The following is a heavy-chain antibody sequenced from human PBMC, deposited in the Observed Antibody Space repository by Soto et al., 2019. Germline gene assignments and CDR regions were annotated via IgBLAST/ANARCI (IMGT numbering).Heavy chain of an antibody. D-gene: IGHD3-22*01. J-gene: IGHJ3*02. Sequence: GGSLRLAGAASVFTFSSYGMHWVRQAPGKGLEWVAVISYDGSNKYYADSVKGRFTISRDNSKNTLYLQMNSLRAEDTAVYYCAKDIHNGYYYDSSGYYYVPAFDIWGQGTMVTVSS. CDR1: VFTFSSYG. CDR2: ISYDGSNK. V-gene: IGHV3-30*18. CDR3: AKDIHNGYYYDSSGYYYVPAFDI.